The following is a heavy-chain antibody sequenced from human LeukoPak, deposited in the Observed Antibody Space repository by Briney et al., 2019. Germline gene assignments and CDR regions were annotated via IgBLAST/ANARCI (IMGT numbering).Heavy chain of an antibody. J-gene: IGHJ1*01. CDR2: XXXXDSDT. V-gene: IGHV5-51*01. CDR3: ARHMAPGIAARRGYFQH. D-gene: IGHD6-6*01. CDR1: XXXFTSXX. Sequence: GSXXXFTSXXXXXXRQXXXXXXXXXGIXXXXDSDTRYSPSFQGQVTISADKSISTAYLQWSSLKASDTAMYYCARHMAPGIAARRGYFQHWGQGTLVTVSS.